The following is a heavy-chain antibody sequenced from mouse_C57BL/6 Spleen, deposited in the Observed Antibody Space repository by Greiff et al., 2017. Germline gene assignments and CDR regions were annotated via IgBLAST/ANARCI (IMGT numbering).Heavy chain of an antibody. J-gene: IGHJ2*01. D-gene: IGHD2-1*01. CDR3: TRSYGNPDY. CDR1: GYTFTDYE. CDR2: IDPETGGT. V-gene: IGHV1-15*01. Sequence: QVQLQQSGAELVRPGASVTLSCKASGYTFTDYEMHWVKQTPVHGLEWIGAIDPETGGTAYNQKFKGKAILTADKSSSTAYMELRSLTSEDSAVYYYTRSYGNPDYWGQGTTLTVSS.